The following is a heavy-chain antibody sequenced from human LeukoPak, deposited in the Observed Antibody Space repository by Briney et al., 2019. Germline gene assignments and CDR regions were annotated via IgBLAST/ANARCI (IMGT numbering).Heavy chain of an antibody. V-gene: IGHV3-30*02. CDR1: GFPFSSYA. CDR2: IRYDGSNK. D-gene: IGHD1-1*01. J-gene: IGHJ4*02. Sequence: GGSLRLSCAASGFPFSSYAMHWVRQAPGKGLEWVAFIRYDGSNKYYADSVKGRFTISGDNSKNTLYLQMNSLRAEDTAVYYCAKFSGTIETIDYWGQGTLVTVSS. CDR3: AKFSGTIETIDY.